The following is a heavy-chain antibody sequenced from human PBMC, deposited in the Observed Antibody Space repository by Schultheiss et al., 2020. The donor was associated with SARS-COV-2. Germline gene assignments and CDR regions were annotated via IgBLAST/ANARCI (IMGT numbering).Heavy chain of an antibody. CDR1: GYTFTGYY. V-gene: IGHV1-2*06. CDR2: INPNSGGT. J-gene: IGHJ5*02. Sequence: ASVKVSCKASGYTFTGYYMHWVRQAPGQGLEWMGRINPNSGGTNYAQKFQGRVTMTRDTSISTAYVELSRLRSDDTAVYYCARALGSPYTSPRFDPWGQGTLVTVSS. CDR3: ARALGSPYTSPRFDP. D-gene: IGHD2-2*02.